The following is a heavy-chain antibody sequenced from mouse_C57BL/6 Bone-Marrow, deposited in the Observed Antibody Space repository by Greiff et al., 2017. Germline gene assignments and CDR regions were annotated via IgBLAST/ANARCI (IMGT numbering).Heavy chain of an antibody. J-gene: IGHJ3*01. CDR2: IYPRSGNT. D-gene: IGHD1-1*01. CDR3: ARDGAPTERFAY. V-gene: IGHV1-81*01. CDR1: GYTFTSYG. Sequence: QVQLQQSGAELARPGASVKLSCKASGYTFTSYGISWVKQRTGQGLEWIGEIYPRSGNTYYNEKFKGKATLTADKSSSTAYMELRSLTSEDSAVYFCARDGAPTERFAYWGQGTLVTVSA.